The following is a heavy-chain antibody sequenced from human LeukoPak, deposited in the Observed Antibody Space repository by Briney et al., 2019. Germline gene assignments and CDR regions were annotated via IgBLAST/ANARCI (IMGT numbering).Heavy chain of an antibody. CDR1: GFTFSSYG. J-gene: IGHJ4*02. CDR2: IWYDRSNK. D-gene: IGHD4-17*01. Sequence: GGSLRLSCAASGFTFSSYGTHWVRQAPGKGLEWVAVIWYDRSNKYYADSVKGRFTISRDNSKNTLYLQMNSLRAEDTAVYYCARDLTGATVTTYFDYWGQGTLVTVSS. V-gene: IGHV3-33*01. CDR3: ARDLTGATVTTYFDY.